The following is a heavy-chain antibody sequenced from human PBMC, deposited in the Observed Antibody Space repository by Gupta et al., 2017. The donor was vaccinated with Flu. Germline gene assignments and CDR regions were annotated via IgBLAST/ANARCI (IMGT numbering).Heavy chain of an antibody. D-gene: IGHD3-22*01. Sequence: QLIQSGAEAKQPGSSPKAPRKASGGGIGNYSITWVRQAPGLGLEWVGGIIPMFGAAQSAQKFQGRVFITADKSTATVYLELRSLKHDDTALYYCARERYESSGLGLDVWGQGTLLTVSS. CDR2: IIPMFGAA. CDR3: ARERYESSGLGLDV. CDR1: GGGIGNYS. V-gene: IGHV1-69*06. J-gene: IGHJ1*01.